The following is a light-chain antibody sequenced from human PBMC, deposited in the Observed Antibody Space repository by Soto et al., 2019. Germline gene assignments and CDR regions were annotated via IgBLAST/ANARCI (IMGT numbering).Light chain of an antibody. CDR1: QSTTSNH. CDR2: GAS. J-gene: IGKJ1*01. CDR3: QQHGTSPPSWT. Sequence: ETVLTQSPGTLSLSPGERATLFCRASQSTTSNHLAWYQQKPGQAPRLLIYGASSRATGIPDRFSGSGSGTDFTLTISRLEPEDFAVYYCQQHGTSPPSWTFGQGTKVEIK. V-gene: IGKV3-20*01.